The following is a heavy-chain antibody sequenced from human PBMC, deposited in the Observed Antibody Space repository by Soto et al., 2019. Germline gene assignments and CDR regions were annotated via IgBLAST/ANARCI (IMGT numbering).Heavy chain of an antibody. J-gene: IGHJ5*02. CDR3: ARHPKSRITIFGVAARNWFDP. CDR2: IYYSGST. Sequence: PSETLSLTCTVSGGSISSSSYYWGWIRQPPGKGLEWIGSIYYSGSTYYNPSLKSRVTISVDTSKNQFSLKLSSVTAADTAVYYCARHPKSRITIFGVAARNWFDPWGQGTLVTVSS. V-gene: IGHV4-39*01. CDR1: GGSISSSSYY. D-gene: IGHD3-3*01.